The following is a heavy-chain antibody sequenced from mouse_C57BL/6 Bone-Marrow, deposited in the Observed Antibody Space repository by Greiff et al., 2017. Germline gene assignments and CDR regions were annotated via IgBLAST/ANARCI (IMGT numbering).Heavy chain of an antibody. CDR2: IWRGGST. Sequence: VQLVESGPGLVQPSQSLSITCTVSGFSLTSYGVHWVRQSPGKGLEWLGVIWRGGSTDYNAAFMSRLSITKDNSKSQVFFKMNSLQADDTAIYYCAKGTTVVPYAMDYWGQGTSVTVSS. CDR1: GFSLTSYG. D-gene: IGHD1-1*01. V-gene: IGHV2-5*01. J-gene: IGHJ4*01. CDR3: AKGTTVVPYAMDY.